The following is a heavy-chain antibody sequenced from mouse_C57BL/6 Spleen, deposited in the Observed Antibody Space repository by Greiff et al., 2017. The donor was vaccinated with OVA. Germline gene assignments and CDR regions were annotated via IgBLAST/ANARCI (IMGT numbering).Heavy chain of an antibody. CDR2: IYPGDGDT. CDR1: GYAFSSSW. D-gene: IGHD4-1*01. CDR3: ARGVRTGYFGY. J-gene: IGHJ2*01. Sequence: QVQLQQSGPELVKPGASVKISCKASGYAFSSSWMNWVKQRPGKGLEWIGRIYPGDGDTNYNGKFKGKATLTADKSSSTAYMQLSSLTSEDSAVYFCARGVRTGYFGYWGQGTTLTVAS. V-gene: IGHV1-82*01.